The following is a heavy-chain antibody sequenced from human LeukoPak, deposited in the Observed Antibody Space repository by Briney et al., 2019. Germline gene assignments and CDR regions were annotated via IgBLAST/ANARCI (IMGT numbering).Heavy chain of an antibody. CDR2: LSHSGSS. J-gene: IGHJ5*02. Sequence: SETLSLTCTVSGGSVSSYYWSWIQRPPGRGLEWIAYLSHSGSSDSNPSLTSRVTTLVDTSKNQFSLKLTSVTAADTAVYYCARNEGQQLSRSWFDPWGQGTLVTVSS. D-gene: IGHD6-13*01. V-gene: IGHV4-59*02. CDR3: ARNEGQQLSRSWFDP. CDR1: GGSVSSYY.